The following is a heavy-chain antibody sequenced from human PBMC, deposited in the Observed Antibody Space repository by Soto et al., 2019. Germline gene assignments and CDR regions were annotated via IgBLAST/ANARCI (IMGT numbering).Heavy chain of an antibody. Sequence: QVQLVQSGAEVKKPGASVKVSCKASGYTFTGYYMHWVRQAPGQGLEWMGWINPNSGGTNYAQKFQGRVTMTRDASISTAYMELSRLRSEDTAVYYCARVGLSDHIAAAGKEVYCGQGTQVTVSS. CDR2: INPNSGGT. J-gene: IGHJ4*02. V-gene: IGHV1-2*02. CDR1: GYTFTGYY. CDR3: ARVGLSDHIAAAGKEVY. D-gene: IGHD6-13*01.